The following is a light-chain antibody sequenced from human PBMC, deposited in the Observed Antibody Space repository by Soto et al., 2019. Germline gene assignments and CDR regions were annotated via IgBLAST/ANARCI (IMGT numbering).Light chain of an antibody. CDR3: CSYAGSKVV. CDR2: EGS. CDR1: SSDVGSYNL. J-gene: IGLJ2*01. Sequence: QSVLTQPASVSGSPGQSITISCTGTSSDVGSYNLVSWYQQHPGKAPKLMIYEGSKRPSGVSNRFSGSKSGNTASLKISGLQAEDEADYYCCSYAGSKVVFGGGTKVTVL. V-gene: IGLV2-23*01.